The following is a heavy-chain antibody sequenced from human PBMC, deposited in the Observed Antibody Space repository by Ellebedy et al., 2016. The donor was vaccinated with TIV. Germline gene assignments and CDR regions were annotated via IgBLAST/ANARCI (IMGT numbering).Heavy chain of an antibody. Sequence: GGSLRLXXAASGFTFSRYDMHWVRQSTRKGLEWVASIDNAGATYYPGSVKGRFTISRENAKNSLYLQMNGLRVEDTAVYYCTRFEIISGGGYGMDVWGQGTTVTVSS. CDR3: TRFEIISGGGYGMDV. CDR2: IDNAGAT. D-gene: IGHD3-16*01. V-gene: IGHV3-13*01. CDR1: GFTFSRYD. J-gene: IGHJ6*02.